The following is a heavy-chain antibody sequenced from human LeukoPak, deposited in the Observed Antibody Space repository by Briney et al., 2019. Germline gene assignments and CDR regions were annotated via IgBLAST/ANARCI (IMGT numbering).Heavy chain of an antibody. Sequence: PGGSLRLSCAASGFTFSSYSMDWVRQAPGKGLEWVSSISSSSSYIYYADSVKGRFTISRDNAKNSLYLQMNSLRAEDTAVYYCARDSSSWEKPPYYYYGMDVWGQGTTVTVSS. CDR3: ARDSSSWEKPPYYYYGMDV. CDR2: ISSSSSYI. V-gene: IGHV3-21*01. CDR1: GFTFSSYS. J-gene: IGHJ6*02. D-gene: IGHD6-13*01.